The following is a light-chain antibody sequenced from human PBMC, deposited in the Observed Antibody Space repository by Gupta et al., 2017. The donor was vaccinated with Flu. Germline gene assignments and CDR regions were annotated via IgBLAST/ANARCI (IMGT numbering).Light chain of an antibody. CDR2: EVT. J-gene: IGLJ3*02. Sequence: QSGLTQPASVSGSPGPSITISCTGTSLDIGTYNYVSWYQQHPGKAPKLMIYEVTNRPSGVANRFSGSKCGNTASLTISGLQGEDEAHYYCTSVTTIITWVFGGGTNLTVL. CDR3: TSVTTIITWV. CDR1: SLDIGTYNY. V-gene: IGLV2-14*03.